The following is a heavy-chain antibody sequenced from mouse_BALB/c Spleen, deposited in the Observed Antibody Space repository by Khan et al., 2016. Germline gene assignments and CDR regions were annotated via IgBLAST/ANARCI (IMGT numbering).Heavy chain of an antibody. CDR3: VGYLDY. V-gene: IGHV1-7*01. J-gene: IGHJ2*01. CDR1: GYTFTSYW. CDR2: INPSTGYT. Sequence: QVQLQQSGAELAKPGASVKMSCKASGYTFTSYWMHWVKQRPGQGLEWIGYINPSTGYTEYNQKFKDKATLTADKSSSTAYMQLSSLTSEDSAVYYCVGYLDYWGQGTTLTVSS.